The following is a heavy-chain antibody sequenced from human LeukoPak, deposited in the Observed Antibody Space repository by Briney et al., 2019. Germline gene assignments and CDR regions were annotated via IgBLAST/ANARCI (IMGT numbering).Heavy chain of an antibody. CDR2: IYYSGST. V-gene: IGHV4-39*07. D-gene: IGHD3-3*01. CDR1: GGSISSSSYY. J-gene: IGHJ4*02. Sequence: SETLSLTCTVSGGSISSSSYYWGWIRQPPGKGLEWIGSIYYSGSTYYNPSLKSRVTISVDTSKNQFSLKLSSVTAADTAVYYCARDVYDFWSGYVDYWGQGTLVTVSS. CDR3: ARDVYDFWSGYVDY.